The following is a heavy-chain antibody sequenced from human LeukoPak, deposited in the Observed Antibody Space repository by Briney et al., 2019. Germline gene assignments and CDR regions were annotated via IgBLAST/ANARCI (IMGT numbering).Heavy chain of an antibody. Sequence: GGSLRLSCAASGFTFSSYAMSWVRQAPGKGLEWVANIKQDGSEKYYVDSVKGRFTISRDNAKNPLYLQMNSLRAEDTAVYYCARDGSGWYYFDYWGQGTLVTVSS. CDR1: GFTFSSYA. D-gene: IGHD6-19*01. CDR2: IKQDGSEK. J-gene: IGHJ4*02. V-gene: IGHV3-7*01. CDR3: ARDGSGWYYFDY.